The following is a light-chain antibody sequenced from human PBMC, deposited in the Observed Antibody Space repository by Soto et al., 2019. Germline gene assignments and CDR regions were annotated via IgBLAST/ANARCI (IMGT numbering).Light chain of an antibody. V-gene: IGLV2-8*01. CDR2: DVI. CDR1: SSDVGAYNY. J-gene: IGLJ1*01. CDR3: CSYTTCSTYV. Sequence: QSALTQPPSASGSPGQTVAISCTGTSSDVGAYNYVSWYQQHPGKAPKLMIYDVIQRPSGVPARFSGSKSGNTASLTVSGLQPEDEADYYCCSYTTCSTYVFGTGTKLTVL.